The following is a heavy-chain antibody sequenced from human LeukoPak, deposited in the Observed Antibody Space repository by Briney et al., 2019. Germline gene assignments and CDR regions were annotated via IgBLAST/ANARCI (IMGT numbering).Heavy chain of an antibody. J-gene: IGHJ3*02. D-gene: IGHD4-17*01. CDR1: GGSIASSSHY. CDR3: AKARAVTTVLDAFDI. V-gene: IGHV4-39*01. Sequence: SETLSLTCTVSGGSIASSSHYWAWIRQPPGKGLQWIGSISYSGDIYNNPSLKSRVTISVDTSKNQLSLKLSSVTAADTAVYYRAKARAVTTVLDAFDIWGQGTMVTVSS. CDR2: ISYSGDI.